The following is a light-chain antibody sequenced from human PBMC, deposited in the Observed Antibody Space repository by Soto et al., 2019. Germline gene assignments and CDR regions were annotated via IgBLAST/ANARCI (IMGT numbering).Light chain of an antibody. J-gene: IGKJ3*01. Sequence: EIVLTQSPGTLSLSPGERATLSCRASQSINSRYLAWYQQKPGQAPRLLIYGASIRATGIPDRFSGSGSGTDFTLTISRLEPEDFAVYYCQLFGSSPGFTFGPGTKLDIK. CDR1: QSINSRY. CDR3: QLFGSSPGFT. V-gene: IGKV3-20*01. CDR2: GAS.